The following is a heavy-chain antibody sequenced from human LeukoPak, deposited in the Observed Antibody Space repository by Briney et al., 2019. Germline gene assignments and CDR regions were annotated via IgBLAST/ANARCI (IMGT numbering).Heavy chain of an antibody. CDR2: INPNSGGT. CDR1: GYTFTGYH. CDR3: ARGFSSWYLSPYYLEY. V-gene: IGHV1-2*02. D-gene: IGHD6-13*01. Sequence: ASVKVSCKASGYTFTGYHMHWVRQVPGQALEWMGWINPNSGGTNYAQKFQGRVTMTRDTSITTAYMELSRLRSDGTAVYYCARGFSSWYLSPYYLEYCGQGTPVTVSS. J-gene: IGHJ4*02.